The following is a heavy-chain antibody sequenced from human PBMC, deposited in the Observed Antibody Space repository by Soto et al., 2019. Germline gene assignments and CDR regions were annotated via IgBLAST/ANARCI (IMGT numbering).Heavy chain of an antibody. CDR2: IDDSGSF. Sequence: LFITGTVSGGSVSTGSNHWSWIRHPTGKGLEWIGYIDDSGSFNCNPSLDIGVAISVETSKIQFSLKLSSVTAGDTAVYHCARGEWESKANYYYYAMDVWGQGTTVTASS. J-gene: IGHJ6*02. D-gene: IGHD1-26*01. CDR3: ARGEWESKANYYYYAMDV. CDR1: GGSVSTGSNH. V-gene: IGHV4-61*01.